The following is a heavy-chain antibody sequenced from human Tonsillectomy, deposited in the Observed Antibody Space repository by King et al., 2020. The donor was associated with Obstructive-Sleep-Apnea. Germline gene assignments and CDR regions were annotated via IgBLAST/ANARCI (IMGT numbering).Heavy chain of an antibody. CDR1: GGSFSDYY. Sequence: VQLQQWGAGLLKPSETLSLSCAVFGGSFSDYYWSWIRQPPGKGLEWIGEINHSGSSNSNTSLKGRVTISVDTSKNQFSLKLNSVTAADTAVYYCARGSGAAAVNWFDPWGQGTLVTVSS. J-gene: IGHJ5*02. D-gene: IGHD6-13*01. V-gene: IGHV4-34*01. CDR3: ARGSGAAAVNWFDP. CDR2: INHSGSS.